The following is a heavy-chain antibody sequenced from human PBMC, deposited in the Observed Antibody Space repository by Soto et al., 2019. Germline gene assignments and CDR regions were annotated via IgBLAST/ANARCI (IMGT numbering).Heavy chain of an antibody. J-gene: IGHJ6*02. D-gene: IGHD2-2*01. Sequence: QVQLVQSGAEVKKPGSSVKVSCKASGGTFSTYTVSWVRQAPGQGLEWMGGIIPIFRTANYAQKFQGRVTVNADESTSTADMELSSLRCEDTAVYYCARRYCISTSCHYYGMDVWGQGTTVTVSS. CDR2: IIPIFRTA. CDR3: ARRYCISTSCHYYGMDV. CDR1: GGTFSTYT. V-gene: IGHV1-69*12.